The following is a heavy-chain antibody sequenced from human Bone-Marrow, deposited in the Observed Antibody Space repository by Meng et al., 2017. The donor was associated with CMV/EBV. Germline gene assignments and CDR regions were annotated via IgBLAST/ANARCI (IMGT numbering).Heavy chain of an antibody. D-gene: IGHD3-3*01. CDR3: VRDRGLRFLPLRGYGMDV. Sequence: SETLSLTCTVSGGSISSCCWCWSRQCPGQGLEWMGESNHGGSTNSNSSLTSRFTISVSTSKNKFSLNLSSVTAADTAVYYCVRDRGLRFLPLRGYGMDVWGQGTTVTVSS. CDR2: SNHGGST. J-gene: IGHJ6*02. V-gene: IGHV4-34*01. CDR1: GGSISSCC.